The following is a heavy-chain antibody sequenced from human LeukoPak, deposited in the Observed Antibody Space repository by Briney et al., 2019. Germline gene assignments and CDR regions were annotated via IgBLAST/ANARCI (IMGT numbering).Heavy chain of an antibody. Sequence: PGGSLRLSCAASGFTFSSYAMSWVRQAPGKGLEWVSSISVDSTYTHYADSVKGRFSISRDNAKNSLFLQMNSLRAEDTAVYYCARDLADSHSGYDWVSFGMDVWGQGTTVTVSS. J-gene: IGHJ6*02. V-gene: IGHV3-21*01. CDR2: ISVDSTYT. CDR1: GFTFSSYA. CDR3: ARDLADSHSGYDWVSFGMDV. D-gene: IGHD5-12*01.